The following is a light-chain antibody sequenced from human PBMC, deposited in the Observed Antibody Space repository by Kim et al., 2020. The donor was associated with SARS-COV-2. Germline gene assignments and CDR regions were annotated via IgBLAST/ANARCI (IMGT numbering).Light chain of an antibody. V-gene: IGLV1-51*01. Sequence: QSVLTQSPSVSAAPGQKVSISCSGSSSNIGNNYVSWYQHLPGTAPKVLIYDDDKRPSGIPDRFSGSKSGTSATLGITGLQTGDEADYYCGTWDTSLSAVVFGGGTQLTVL. CDR3: GTWDTSLSAVV. CDR1: SSNIGNNY. CDR2: DDD. J-gene: IGLJ2*01.